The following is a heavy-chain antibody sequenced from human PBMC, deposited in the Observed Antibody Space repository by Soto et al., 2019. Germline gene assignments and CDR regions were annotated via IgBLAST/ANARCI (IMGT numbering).Heavy chain of an antibody. V-gene: IGHV4-4*07. J-gene: IGHJ5*02. D-gene: IGHD4-17*01. CDR3: VRDGSKTLRDCFDP. Sequence: SETLSLTCSVSGGSMSEFYWSWIRKTAGKGLEWMGRVYATGTSDYNPSLRSRIAMSVDISKKTFSLRLRSVTAADTGVYYCVRDGSKTLRDCFDPWGQGILVTVS. CDR1: GGSMSEFY. CDR2: VYATGTS.